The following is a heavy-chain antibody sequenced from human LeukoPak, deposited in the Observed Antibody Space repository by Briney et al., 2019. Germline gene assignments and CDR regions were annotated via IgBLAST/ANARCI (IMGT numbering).Heavy chain of an antibody. Sequence: GGSLRLSCAASGFTFSSYSMNWVRQAPGKGLEWVSSISSSSSYIYYADSVKGRFTISRDNAKNSLYLQTNSLRAEDTAVYYCARDYDFWSGYPLYWGQGTLVTVSS. J-gene: IGHJ4*02. CDR1: GFTFSSYS. D-gene: IGHD3-3*01. CDR2: ISSSSSYI. V-gene: IGHV3-21*01. CDR3: ARDYDFWSGYPLY.